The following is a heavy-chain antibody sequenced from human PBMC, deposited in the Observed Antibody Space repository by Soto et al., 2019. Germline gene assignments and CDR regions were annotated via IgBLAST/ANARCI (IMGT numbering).Heavy chain of an antibody. D-gene: IGHD5-12*01. CDR1: GYSFTIYD. V-gene: IGHV1-18*01. Sequence: GASVKVSCKASGYSFTIYDINWVRQAPGQGLEWMGWISPDNGNTNYAQKLQGRVTMTTDTSTSTAYMELRSLRSDDTAVYYCARALGYSGYAGMDVWGQGTTVTVSS. CDR2: ISPDNGNT. J-gene: IGHJ6*02. CDR3: ARALGYSGYAGMDV.